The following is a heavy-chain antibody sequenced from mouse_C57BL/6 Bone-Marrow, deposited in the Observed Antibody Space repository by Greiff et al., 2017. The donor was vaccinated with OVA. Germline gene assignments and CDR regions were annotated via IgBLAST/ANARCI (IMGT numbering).Heavy chain of an antibody. CDR3: TRDVKGFAY. V-gene: IGHV1-5*01. J-gene: IGHJ3*01. CDR2: IYPGNSDT. Sequence: EVQLQQSGTVLARPGASVKMSCKTSGYTFTSYWMHWVKQRPGQGLEWIGAIYPGNSDTSYNQKFKGKAKLTAATSASTAYMELSSLTNEDSAVYYCTRDVKGFAYWGQGTLVTVSA. CDR1: GYTFTSYW.